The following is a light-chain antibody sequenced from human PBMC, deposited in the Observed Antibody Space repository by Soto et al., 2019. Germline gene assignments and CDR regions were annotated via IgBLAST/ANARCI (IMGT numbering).Light chain of an antibody. CDR3: QQGYRIFQT. Sequence: DIQMTQTPSSLSASVRDTVTITCRASQNIGSYLNWYQQKPGKAPTLLIYAASTLQSGVPSRFSGSGSGTDFNLTISSLNPEDFATYFCQQGYRIFQTFGQGTKLEVK. CDR2: AAS. V-gene: IGKV1-39*01. J-gene: IGKJ1*01. CDR1: QNIGSY.